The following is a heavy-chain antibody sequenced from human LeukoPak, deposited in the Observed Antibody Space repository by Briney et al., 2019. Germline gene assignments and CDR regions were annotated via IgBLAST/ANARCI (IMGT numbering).Heavy chain of an antibody. D-gene: IGHD2-15*01. V-gene: IGHV1-2*02. J-gene: IGHJ4*02. CDR2: INPNRDGT. Sequence: ASEKVSCKASGYTFTDYYMHWVRQAPGQGLEWMGWINPNRDGTNYAQKFQGRVTMTRDTSTSTAYMELSRLRSDDTAVYYCARGGTYGCSGGSCYSDYWGQGTLVTVSA. CDR1: GYTFTDYY. CDR3: ARGGTYGCSGGSCYSDY.